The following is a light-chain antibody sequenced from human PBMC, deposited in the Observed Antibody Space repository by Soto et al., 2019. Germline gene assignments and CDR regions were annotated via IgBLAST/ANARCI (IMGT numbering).Light chain of an antibody. J-gene: IGLJ2*01. CDR3: TAWDDRLSGKV. CDR2: NND. CDR1: SSNIGSKY. V-gene: IGLV1-47*01. Sequence: QSVLTQPPSAPGTPGQGVAISCSGSSSNIGSKYVYWYQQLPGTGPKLIIFNNDQRPSGVPDRFSGSKSGTSASLAISGLRSEDESDYYCTAWDDRLSGKVFGGGTKLTVL.